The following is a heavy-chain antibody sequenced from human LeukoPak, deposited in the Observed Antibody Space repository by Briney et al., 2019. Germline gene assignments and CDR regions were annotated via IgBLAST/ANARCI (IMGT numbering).Heavy chain of an antibody. D-gene: IGHD6-6*01. V-gene: IGHV3-7*03. CDR3: ASLSLGHY. Sequence: GRSLRLSCAASGFTFSSYWMSWVRQAPGKGLEWVANIKQDGSEKHYVDSVKGRFTISRDTSKNTLSLQMNSLRAEDTAVYYCASLSLGHYWGQGTLVTVSS. CDR1: GFTFSSYW. CDR2: IKQDGSEK. J-gene: IGHJ4*02.